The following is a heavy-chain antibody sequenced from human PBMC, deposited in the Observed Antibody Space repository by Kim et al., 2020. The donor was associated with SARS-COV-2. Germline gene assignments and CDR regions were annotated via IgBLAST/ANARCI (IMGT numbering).Heavy chain of an antibody. CDR3: ARRVGTSDNWFDP. V-gene: IGHV5-51*01. J-gene: IGHJ5*02. Sequence: YSTSFQGQVTSSADKSISTAYLQWSSLKASDTAMYYCARRVGTSDNWFDPWGQGTLVTVSS. D-gene: IGHD6-13*01.